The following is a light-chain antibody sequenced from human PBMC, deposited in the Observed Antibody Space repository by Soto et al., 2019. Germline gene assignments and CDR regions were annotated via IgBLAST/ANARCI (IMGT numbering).Light chain of an antibody. V-gene: IGKV3-11*01. CDR1: QSVSSY. J-gene: IGKJ5*01. CDR2: DAS. CDR3: QQRNSWPPIT. Sequence: EIVLTQSPATLSLSPGERATLSCRASQSVSSYLVWYHQKPGQAPRLLLYDASNRATGIPARFSGSGSGTDFTPTISSLEPEDFAVYYCQQRNSWPPITFGQGTRLEIK.